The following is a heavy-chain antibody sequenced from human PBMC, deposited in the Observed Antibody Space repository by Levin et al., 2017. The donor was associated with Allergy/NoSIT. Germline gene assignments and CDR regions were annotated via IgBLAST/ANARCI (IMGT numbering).Heavy chain of an antibody. D-gene: IGHD3-10*01. J-gene: IGHJ4*02. Sequence: ASVKVSCKASGYTFTGYYMNWVRQAPGQGLEWMGWINPNTGGTNYAQKFQGRVTMTRDTSISTAHMELSRLRSDDTAVYYCARRSAYGWLVDYWGQGTLVTVSS. CDR3: ARRSAYGWLVDY. CDR1: GYTFTGYY. CDR2: INPNTGGT. V-gene: IGHV1-2*02.